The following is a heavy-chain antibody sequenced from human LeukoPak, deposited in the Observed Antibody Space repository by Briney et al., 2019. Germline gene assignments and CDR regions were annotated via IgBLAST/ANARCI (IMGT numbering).Heavy chain of an antibody. J-gene: IGHJ3*02. Sequence: SETLTLTCTVSGGSISSGSYYWSWIRQPAGKGLEWIGRIYTSGSTNYNPSLKSRVTISVDTSKNQFSLKLSSVTAADTAVYYCARGGLSPYLYCSSTSCYHDAFDIWGQGTMVTVSS. CDR2: IYTSGST. CDR1: GGSISSGSYY. CDR3: ARGGLSPYLYCSSTSCYHDAFDI. D-gene: IGHD2-2*01. V-gene: IGHV4-61*02.